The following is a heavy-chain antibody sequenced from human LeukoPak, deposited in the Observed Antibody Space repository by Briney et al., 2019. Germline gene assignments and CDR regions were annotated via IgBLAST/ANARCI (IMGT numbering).Heavy chain of an antibody. CDR1: GYTFDIYN. CDR2: MNPRTGFA. CDR3: ARGGIRDSNNVNYLYMDV. J-gene: IGHJ6*04. Sequence: ASVKLSCKASGYTFDIYNVYWVRQATGKGLEWMGGMNPRTGFAGYAKKFQDRVNMTRNNFITTAYMELTGLRSEDTAVYFCARGGIRDSNNVNYLYMDVWGKGTTVIVSS. V-gene: IGHV1-8*01. D-gene: IGHD4-11*01.